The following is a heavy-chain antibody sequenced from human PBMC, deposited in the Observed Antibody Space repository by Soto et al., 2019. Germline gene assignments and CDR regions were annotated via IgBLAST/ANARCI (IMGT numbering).Heavy chain of an antibody. CDR1: GYIFNGYG. Sequence: QIQLVQSGGEVKKPGASVNLSCKASGYIFNGYGISWVRQAPGQGLEWMGWISPYNGHTEYSQSLQGRLTVTADTSPTTVYMEMRSLRSDDTAVYYCARGGSGYHTGRGFAGAMDVWGQGTTVTVSS. V-gene: IGHV1-18*04. CDR3: ARGGSGYHTGRGFAGAMDV. D-gene: IGHD3-3*01. J-gene: IGHJ6*02. CDR2: ISPYNGHT.